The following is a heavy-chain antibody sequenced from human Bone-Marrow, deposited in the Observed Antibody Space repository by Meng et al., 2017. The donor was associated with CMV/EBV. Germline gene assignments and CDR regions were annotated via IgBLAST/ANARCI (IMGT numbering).Heavy chain of an antibody. V-gene: IGHV1-69*10. Sequence: SVKVSCKASGGTFSSYAISWVRQAPGQGLEWMGGIIPILGIANYAQKLQGRVTMTTDTSTSTAYMELRSLRSDDTAVYYCARLCSSTSCPFDYWGQGTLVTVSS. CDR3: ARLCSSTSCPFDY. CDR1: GGTFSSYA. CDR2: IIPILGIA. D-gene: IGHD2-2*01. J-gene: IGHJ4*02.